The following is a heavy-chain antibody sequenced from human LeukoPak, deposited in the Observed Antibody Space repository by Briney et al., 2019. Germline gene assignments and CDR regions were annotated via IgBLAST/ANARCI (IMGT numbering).Heavy chain of an antibody. CDR1: GYTFTSYG. V-gene: IGHV1-18*01. Sequence: ASVKVSCKASGYTFTSYGISWVRQAPGQGLEWMGWISAYNGNTNYAQKLQGRVTMTTDTSTSTAYMELRSLRSDDTAVYYCARDWAGSSRVFYYYYMDVWGKGTTVTVSS. CDR2: ISAYNGNT. J-gene: IGHJ6*03. D-gene: IGHD6-6*01. CDR3: ARDWAGSSRVFYYYYMDV.